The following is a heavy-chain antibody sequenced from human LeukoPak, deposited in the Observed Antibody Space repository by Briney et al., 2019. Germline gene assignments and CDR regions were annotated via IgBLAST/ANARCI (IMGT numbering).Heavy chain of an antibody. D-gene: IGHD3-10*01. Sequence: ASVKVSCKASGYTFTGYYMHWVRQAPGQGLEWMGIINPSGGSTSYAQKFQGRVTMTTDTSTSTAYMELRSLRSDDTAVYYCARVPMVRGVISYYYYYMDVWGKGTTVTISS. CDR1: GYTFTGYY. CDR3: ARVPMVRGVISYYYYYMDV. V-gene: IGHV1-46*01. J-gene: IGHJ6*03. CDR2: INPSGGST.